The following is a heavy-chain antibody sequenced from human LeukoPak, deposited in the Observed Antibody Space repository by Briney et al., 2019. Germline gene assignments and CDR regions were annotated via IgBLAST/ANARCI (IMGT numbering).Heavy chain of an antibody. Sequence: ASVKVSCKASGYTFTSYDINWVRQATGQGLEWMGWMNPNSGNTGYAQKFQGRVTMTRNTSISTAYMELSSLRSEDTAVYYCARVVCSGGSCYMGDGVYFDYWGQGTLVTVSS. CDR3: ARVVCSGGSCYMGDGVYFDY. CDR1: GYTFTSYD. J-gene: IGHJ4*02. V-gene: IGHV1-8*01. D-gene: IGHD2-15*01. CDR2: MNPNSGNT.